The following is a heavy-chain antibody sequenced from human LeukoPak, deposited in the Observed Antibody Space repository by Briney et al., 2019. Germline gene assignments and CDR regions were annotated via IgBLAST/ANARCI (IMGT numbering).Heavy chain of an antibody. CDR3: ARDYLSDTFDI. J-gene: IGHJ3*02. V-gene: IGHV1-18*01. CDR2: INPYNGNT. D-gene: IGHD2/OR15-2a*01. Sequence: ASVKVSCKASGYTFTTYGISWVRQAPGQGLECMGWINPYNGNTNYAQKLQGRVTMTRDTSISTAYMELSRLRSDDTAVYYCARDYLSDTFDIWGQGTMVTVSS. CDR1: GYTFTTYG.